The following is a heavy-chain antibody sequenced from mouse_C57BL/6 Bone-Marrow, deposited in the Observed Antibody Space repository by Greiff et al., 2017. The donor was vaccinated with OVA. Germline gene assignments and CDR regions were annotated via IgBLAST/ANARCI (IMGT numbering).Heavy chain of an antibody. J-gene: IGHJ1*03. D-gene: IGHD2-5*01. V-gene: IGHV1-64*01. CDR3: ARGGFYYSNYVGWYFDV. CDR2: IHPNSGST. Sequence: QVQLQQPGAELVKPGASVKLSCKTSGYTLTSYWMHWVKQRPGQGLEWIGMIHPNSGSTNYNEKFKSKATLTVDKSSSTAYMQFSSLTSEDSAVYYCARGGFYYSNYVGWYFDVWGTGTTVTVSS. CDR1: GYTLTSYW.